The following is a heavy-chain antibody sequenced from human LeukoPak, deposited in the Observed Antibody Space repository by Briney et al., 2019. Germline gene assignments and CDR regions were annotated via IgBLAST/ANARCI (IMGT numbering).Heavy chain of an antibody. CDR2: INHSVST. J-gene: IGHJ5*02. Sequence: ETLSLTPAVYGGSFSGYYWSWLPPPPGEGLGWIGEINHSVSTNYNPSLKSRVTISADTSKSQFSLKLSSVTAADTAVYYCARVGALCSSTSCYLNWFDPWGQGTLVTVSS. D-gene: IGHD2-2*01. CDR1: GGSFSGYY. CDR3: ARVGALCSSTSCYLNWFDP. V-gene: IGHV4-34*01.